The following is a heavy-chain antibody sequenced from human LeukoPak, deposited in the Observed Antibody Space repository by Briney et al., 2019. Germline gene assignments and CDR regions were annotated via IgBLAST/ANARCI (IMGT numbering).Heavy chain of an antibody. V-gene: IGHV5-10-1*01. D-gene: IGHD6-19*01. CDR3: ARQRFRQWLVPVD. CDR2: IDPSDSYT. CDR1: GYSFTNYW. J-gene: IGHJ4*02. Sequence: GESLKIFCKGSGYSFTNYWITWVRQMPGEGLEWRGRIDPSDSYTNYSPSCQGHVTISADKSISTAYRQWSSRKASHPAMYYCARQRFRQWLVPVDGGEGTLVSVSS.